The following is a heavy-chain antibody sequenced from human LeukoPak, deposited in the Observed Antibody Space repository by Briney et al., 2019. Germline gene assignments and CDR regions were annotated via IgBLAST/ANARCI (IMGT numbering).Heavy chain of an antibody. J-gene: IGHJ6*03. Sequence: SETLSLTCTVSGYSISSGYYWGWIRQPPGKGLEWIGNIYYSGSTYYNPSLKSRVTISVDTSKNQFSLKVNSVTAADTAVYYCARVGGSIVPYNYYMDVWGKGTTVTVSS. CDR2: IYYSGST. D-gene: IGHD1-26*01. CDR1: GYSISSGYY. CDR3: ARVGGSIVPYNYYMDV. V-gene: IGHV4-38-2*02.